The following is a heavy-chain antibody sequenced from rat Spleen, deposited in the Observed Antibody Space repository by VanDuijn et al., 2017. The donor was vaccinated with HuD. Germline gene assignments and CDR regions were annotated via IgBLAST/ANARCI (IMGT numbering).Heavy chain of an antibody. CDR2: ISSDGGRN. CDR3: AKGGYGFAY. Sequence: EVQLVESGGGLVQPGRSMKLSCAASGFTFSNYHMAWVRQAPTKGLEWVATISSDGGRNFYRDSVKGRFTISRDNAKNTQYLQMDSLRSEDTATYYCAKGGYGFAYWGQGTLVTVSS. V-gene: IGHV5-25*01. D-gene: IGHD4-3*01. J-gene: IGHJ3*01. CDR1: GFTFSNYH.